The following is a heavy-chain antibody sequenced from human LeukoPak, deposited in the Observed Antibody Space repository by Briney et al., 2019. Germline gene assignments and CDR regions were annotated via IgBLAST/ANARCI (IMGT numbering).Heavy chain of an antibody. D-gene: IGHD4/OR15-4a*01. CDR2: IWYDGSNK. Sequence: PGGSLRLSCAASGFTFSSYGMHWVRQAPGKGLEWVAVIWYDGSNKYYADSVKGRFTISRDNAKNSLSLQMNTLRAEDTAVYFCARAPTMVVSSDHAFDIWGQGTMVTVSS. J-gene: IGHJ3*02. CDR1: GFTFSSYG. CDR3: ARAPTMVVSSDHAFDI. V-gene: IGHV3-33*01.